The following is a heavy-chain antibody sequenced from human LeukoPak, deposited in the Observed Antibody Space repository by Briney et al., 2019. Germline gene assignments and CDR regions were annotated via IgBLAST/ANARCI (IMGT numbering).Heavy chain of an antibody. Sequence: ASVKVSCKASGGTFSSYAISWVRQAPGQGLEWMGEIIPILGTANYAQKFQGRVTINADESTSTAYMELTSLRFGDTAVYYCARVDVGYSSSWAPYGMDVWGQGTTVTVSS. D-gene: IGHD4-11*01. CDR2: IIPILGTA. J-gene: IGHJ6*02. CDR3: ARVDVGYSSSWAPYGMDV. V-gene: IGHV1-69*01. CDR1: GGTFSSYA.